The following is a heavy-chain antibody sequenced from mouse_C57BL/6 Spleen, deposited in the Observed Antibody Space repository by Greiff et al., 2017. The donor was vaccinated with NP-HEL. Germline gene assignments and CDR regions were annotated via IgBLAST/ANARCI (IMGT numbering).Heavy chain of an antibody. CDR3: ARGGGTTVGGNFDY. J-gene: IGHJ2*01. D-gene: IGHD1-1*01. Sequence: QVQLKQPGAELVMPGASVKLSCKASGYTFTSYWMHWVKQRPGQGLEWIGEIDPSDSYTNYNQKFKGKSTLTVDKSSSTAYMQLSSLTSEDSAVYYCARGGGTTVGGNFDYWGQGTTLTVSS. CDR1: GYTFTSYW. CDR2: IDPSDSYT. V-gene: IGHV1-69*01.